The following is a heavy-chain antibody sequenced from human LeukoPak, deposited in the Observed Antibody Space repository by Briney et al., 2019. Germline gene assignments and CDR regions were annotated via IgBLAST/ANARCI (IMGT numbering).Heavy chain of an antibody. CDR2: ISYDGSNE. CDR3: AKDRQDITAAAGKGRRYYYYGMDV. V-gene: IGHV3-30*18. D-gene: IGHD6-13*01. J-gene: IGHJ6*02. CDR1: GFTFSSYG. Sequence: GRSLRLSCAASGFTFSSYGMHWVRQAPGKGLEWVAVISYDGSNEYYADSVKGRFTISRDNSKNTLYLQMNSLRAEDTAVYYCAKDRQDITAAAGKGRRYYYYGMDVWGQGTTVTVSS.